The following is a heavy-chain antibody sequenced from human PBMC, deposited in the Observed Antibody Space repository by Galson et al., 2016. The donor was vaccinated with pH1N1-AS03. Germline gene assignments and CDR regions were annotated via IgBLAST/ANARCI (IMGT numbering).Heavy chain of an antibody. D-gene: IGHD6-25*01. V-gene: IGHV1-3*01. J-gene: IGHJ6*02. CDR2: INAGNGNT. CDR1: GYTFTSYA. Sequence: SVKVSCKASGYTFTSYAMHWVRQAPGQRLEWMGWINAGNGNTKYTQKFQGRVTITRDTSASTAYMELSSLRSEDTAVYYCARERCQRHDSGYYGMDVWGRGTTVTVSS. CDR3: ARERCQRHDSGYYGMDV.